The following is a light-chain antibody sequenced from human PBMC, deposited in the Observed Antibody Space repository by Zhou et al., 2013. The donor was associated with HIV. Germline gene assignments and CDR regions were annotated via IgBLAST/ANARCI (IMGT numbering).Light chain of an antibody. CDR1: RSISNY. CDR3: QQSYSSPET. CDR2: SAS. Sequence: DIQMTQSPSSLSASVGDRVTITCRASRSISNYLNWYQQKPGKAPKLLIYSASSLRSGVPSRFSGSGSGTDFTLTISNLQPEDFATYYCQQSYSSPETFGQGTQVEIK. V-gene: IGKV1-39*01. J-gene: IGKJ1*01.